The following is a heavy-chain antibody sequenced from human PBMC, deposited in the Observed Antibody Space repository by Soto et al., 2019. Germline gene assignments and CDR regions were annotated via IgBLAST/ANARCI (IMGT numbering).Heavy chain of an antibody. CDR2: ISWNSGSI. D-gene: IGHD1-1*01. J-gene: IGHJ3*02. CDR1: GFTFDDYA. Sequence: EVQLVESGGGLVQPGRSLRLSCAAPGFTFDDYAMHWVRQAPGKGLEWVSGISWNSGSIGYADSVKGRFTISRDSAKNSRYLQMNSLRAEDTAFCYCAQDIYPDRLVQLERLGAFDIWGGGTMVSVSS. V-gene: IGHV3-9*01. CDR3: AQDIYPDRLVQLERLGAFDI.